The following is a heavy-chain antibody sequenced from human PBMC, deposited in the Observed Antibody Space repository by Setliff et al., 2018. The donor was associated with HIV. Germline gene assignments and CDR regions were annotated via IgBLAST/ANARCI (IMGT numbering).Heavy chain of an antibody. V-gene: IGHV4-34*01. CDR1: DGSLSSYY. J-gene: IGHJ4*02. D-gene: IGHD2-15*01. CDR2: IKDSGTT. CDR3: ARGPIRYSSGVRWFLGVESWYSGIDY. Sequence: PSETLSLTCAVYDGSLSSYYWSWIRQSTGKGLEWIGEIKDSGTTNYNPSLESRVTMLIDMSKNQLPLKLSSVTAADTAVYFCARGPIRYSSGVRWFLGVESWYSGIDYWGQGTRVTVSS.